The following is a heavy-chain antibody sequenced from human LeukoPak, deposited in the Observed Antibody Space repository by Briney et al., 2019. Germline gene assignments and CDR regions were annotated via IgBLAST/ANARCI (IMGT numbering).Heavy chain of an antibody. J-gene: IGHJ4*02. Sequence: ASVKASCKASGYTFTGYYMHWVRQATGQGLEWMGWMNPNSGNTGYAQKFQGRVTITRNTSISTAYMELSSLRSEDTAVYYCARGYSSGWADYWGQGTLVTVSS. V-gene: IGHV1-8*03. CDR1: GYTFTGYY. CDR3: ARGYSSGWADY. D-gene: IGHD6-19*01. CDR2: MNPNSGNT.